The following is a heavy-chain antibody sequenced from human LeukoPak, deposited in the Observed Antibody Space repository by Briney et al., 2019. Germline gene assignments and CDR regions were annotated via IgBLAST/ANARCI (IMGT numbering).Heavy chain of an antibody. V-gene: IGHV4-59*01. CDR1: GGSISRYY. CDR2: IYYSGST. J-gene: IGHJ4*02. D-gene: IGHD3-22*01. CDR3: AIRAYYDSLVFEY. Sequence: SETLSLTCTVSGGSISRYYWSWIRQPPGKGLEWIGYIYYSGSTNYNPSLKSRVTISVDTSKNQFSLKLSSVTAADTAVYYCAIRAYYDSLVFEYWGQGTLVTVSS.